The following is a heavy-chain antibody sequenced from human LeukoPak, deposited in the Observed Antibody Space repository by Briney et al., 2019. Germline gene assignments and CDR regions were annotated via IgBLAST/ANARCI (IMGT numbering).Heavy chain of an antibody. CDR3: ARGVVAATGLFDY. J-gene: IGHJ4*02. CDR1: GFTFSSYS. Sequence: GGSLRLSCAASGFTFSSYSMNWVRQAPGKGLEWVSSISSSSSYIYYADSVKGRFTISRDNAKNSLYLQMNSLRAEDTALYYCARGVVAATGLFDYWGQGTLVTVSS. V-gene: IGHV3-21*01. D-gene: IGHD1-26*01. CDR2: ISSSSSYI.